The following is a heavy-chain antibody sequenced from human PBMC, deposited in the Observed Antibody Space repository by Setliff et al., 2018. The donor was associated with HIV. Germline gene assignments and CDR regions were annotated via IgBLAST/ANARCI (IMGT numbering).Heavy chain of an antibody. Sequence: GGSLRLSCAASGFTLSDHYIDWIRQPPGTGLEWVGRITAKFNGYVKEYAASVQGRFTISRDDSKDSLFLQMNNLKTEDTAVYYCVRAAAGLDIWSQKILVTVSS. J-gene: IGHJ4*02. CDR3: VRAAAGLDI. CDR1: GFTLSDHY. V-gene: IGHV3-72*01. CDR2: ITAKFNGYVK. D-gene: IGHD3-16*01.